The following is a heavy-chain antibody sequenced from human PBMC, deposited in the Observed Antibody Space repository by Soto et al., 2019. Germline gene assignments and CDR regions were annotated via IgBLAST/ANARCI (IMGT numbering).Heavy chain of an antibody. J-gene: IGHJ4*02. V-gene: IGHV5-51*01. CDR3: ASPNHRDSSSHGGFDY. CDR2: IYPGDSDT. Sequence: GESLKISCKGSGYSFTSYWIGWVRQMPGKGLEWMGIIYPGDSDTRYSPSFQGQVTISADKSISTAYLQWSSLKASDTAMYYCASPNHRDSSSHGGFDYWGQGTLVTVSS. D-gene: IGHD6-6*01. CDR1: GYSFTSYW.